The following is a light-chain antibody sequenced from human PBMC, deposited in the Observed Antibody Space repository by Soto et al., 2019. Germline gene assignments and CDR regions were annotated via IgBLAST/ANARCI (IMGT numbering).Light chain of an antibody. CDR2: EVS. J-gene: IGLJ2*01. CDR1: SSGIGLYNY. V-gene: IGLV2-8*01. Sequence: QSALTQPPSASGSPGQSVTISCTGTSSGIGLYNYVSCYQQHPGKAPKVIIFEVSQRPSGVPYRFSGSKSGNTASLNVSGLQAENEATYFCSSYAGGNNLVFCGGTNLTVL. CDR3: SSYAGGNNLV.